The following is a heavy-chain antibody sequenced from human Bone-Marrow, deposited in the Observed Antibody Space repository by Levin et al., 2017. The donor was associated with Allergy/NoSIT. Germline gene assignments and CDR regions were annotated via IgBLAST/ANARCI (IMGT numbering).Heavy chain of an antibody. Sequence: PGESLKISCVASGFTVSSTYMRWVRQAPGKGLEWVSLIYSEGTTDYADSVKGRFTISRDKSKNTLYLQMNSLRVEDTAVYYCARDGGVQVGGDYVGQGTLVTVSS. CDR3: ARDGGVQVGGDY. CDR2: IYSEGTT. V-gene: IGHV3-66*01. J-gene: IGHJ4*02. D-gene: IGHD2-8*02. CDR1: GFTVSSTY.